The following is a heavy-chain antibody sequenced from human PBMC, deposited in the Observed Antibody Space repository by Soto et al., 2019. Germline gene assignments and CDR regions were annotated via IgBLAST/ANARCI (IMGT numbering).Heavy chain of an antibody. Sequence: GGSLRLSCAASGFTFSNAWMNWVRQAPGKGLEWVGRIKSKTDGGTTDYAAPVKGRFTISRDDSKNTLYLQMNSLKTEYTAVYYCTTVLRWFGELSAFDIWGQGTMVTVSS. CDR3: TTVLRWFGELSAFDI. CDR1: GFTFSNAW. V-gene: IGHV3-15*07. CDR2: IKSKTDGGTT. J-gene: IGHJ3*02. D-gene: IGHD3-10*01.